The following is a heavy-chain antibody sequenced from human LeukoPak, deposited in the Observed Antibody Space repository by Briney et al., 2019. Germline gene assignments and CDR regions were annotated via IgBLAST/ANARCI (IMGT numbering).Heavy chain of an antibody. CDR1: GGSISSGGYY. Sequence: PSQTLSLTCTVSGGSISSGGYYWSWIRQPPGKGLEWIGEINHSGSTNYNPSLKSRVTISVDTSKNQFSLKLSSVTAADTAVYYCASGLQGPPDYWGQGTLVTVSS. J-gene: IGHJ4*02. D-gene: IGHD5-18*01. V-gene: IGHV4-30-2*01. CDR2: INHSGST. CDR3: ASGLQGPPDY.